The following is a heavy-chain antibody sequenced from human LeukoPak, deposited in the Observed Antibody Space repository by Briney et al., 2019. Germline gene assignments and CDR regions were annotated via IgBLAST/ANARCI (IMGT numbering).Heavy chain of an antibody. V-gene: IGHV4-59*01. D-gene: IGHD1-26*01. Sequence: PSETLSPTCTVSGGSINIYYWSWIRQPPGKGLEWIGYNSYSGSTNYNPSLKSRVTISIDTSKNQFSLKLSSVTAADTAVYYCAKNGGSYSFDYWGQGTLVTVSS. CDR1: GGSINIYY. J-gene: IGHJ4*02. CDR3: AKNGGSYSFDY. CDR2: NSYSGST.